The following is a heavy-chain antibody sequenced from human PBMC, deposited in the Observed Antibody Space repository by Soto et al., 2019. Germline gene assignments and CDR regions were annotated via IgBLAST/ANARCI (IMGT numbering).Heavy chain of an antibody. CDR2: IKSKTDGGTT. CDR1: GFTFSNAW. V-gene: IGHV3-15*01. D-gene: IGHD2-2*01. CDR3: TTRTGTGYRVVPAGDAFDI. J-gene: IGHJ3*02. Sequence: LRLSCAASGFTFSNAWMSWVRQAPGKGLEWVGRIKSKTDGGTTDYAAPVKGRFTISRDDSKNTLYLQMNSLKTEDTAVYYCTTRTGTGYRVVPAGDAFDIWGQGTMVTVSS.